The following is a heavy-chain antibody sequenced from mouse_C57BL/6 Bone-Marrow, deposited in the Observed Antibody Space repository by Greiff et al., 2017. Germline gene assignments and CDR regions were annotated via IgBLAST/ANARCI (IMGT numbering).Heavy chain of an antibody. D-gene: IGHD2-5*01. J-gene: IGHJ1*03. Sequence: VQLQQPGAELVKPGASVKMSCKASGFTFTSYWITWVKQRPGQGLEWIGDIYPGSGSTNYNEKFKSKATLTVDTSSSTAYMQLSSLTSEDAAVYSCGIPDCSNYWYFDVWGTGTTVTVSA. CDR1: GFTFTSYW. CDR3: GIPDCSNYWYFDV. CDR2: IYPGSGST. V-gene: IGHV1-55*01.